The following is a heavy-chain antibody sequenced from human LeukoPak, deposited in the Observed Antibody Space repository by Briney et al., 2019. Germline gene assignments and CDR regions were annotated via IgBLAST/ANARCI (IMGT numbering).Heavy chain of an antibody. CDR2: IYYSGST. V-gene: IGHV4-39*07. CDR3: ARVPYRYSYYYYYYYMDV. Sequence: PSETLSLTCTVSGGSISSSSYYWGWLRQPPGKGLEWIGSIYYSGSTNYNPSLKSRVTISVDTSKNQFSLKLSSVTAADTAVYYCARVPYRYSYYYYYYYMDVWGKGTTVTVSS. CDR1: GGSISSSSYY. J-gene: IGHJ6*03. D-gene: IGHD4-11*01.